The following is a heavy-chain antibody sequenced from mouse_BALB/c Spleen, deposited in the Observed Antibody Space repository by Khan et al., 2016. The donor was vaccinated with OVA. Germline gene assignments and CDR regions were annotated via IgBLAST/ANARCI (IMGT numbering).Heavy chain of an antibody. CDR1: GYTFTNYG. Sequence: QIQLVQSGPELKKPGETVKISCKASGYTFTNYGMNWVKQAPGKGLKWMGWINTYTGEPTYTDDFKGRFAFSLETSASTAYLQINNLKNEDMATXFCARGASYWYFDVCGAGTTVTVSS. CDR2: INTYTGEP. V-gene: IGHV9-1*02. J-gene: IGHJ1*01. CDR3: ARGASYWYFDV.